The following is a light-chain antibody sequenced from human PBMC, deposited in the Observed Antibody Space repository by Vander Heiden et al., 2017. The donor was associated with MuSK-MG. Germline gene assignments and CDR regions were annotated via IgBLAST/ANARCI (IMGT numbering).Light chain of an antibody. CDR1: SSDVGSYNL. V-gene: IGLV2-23*02. Sequence: QSALTQPASVSGSPGQSITISCTGTSSDVGSYNLVSWYQQHPGKAHKLMIYEVSKRPAGVSNRFSGSKSGNTASLTISGLQAEDEADYYGCSYAGSSTWVFGGGTKLTVL. J-gene: IGLJ3*02. CDR3: CSYAGSSTWV. CDR2: EVS.